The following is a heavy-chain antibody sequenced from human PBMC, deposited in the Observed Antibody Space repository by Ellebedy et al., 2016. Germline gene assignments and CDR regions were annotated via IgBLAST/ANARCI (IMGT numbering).Heavy chain of an antibody. CDR2: ISGSGGST. J-gene: IGHJ4*02. D-gene: IGHD6-19*01. V-gene: IGHV3-23*01. CDR1: GFSFDNAW. CDR3: AKAGSRGYSGWYIPFDY. Sequence: GESLKISXAASGFSFDNAWMTWVRQAPGKGLEWVSAISGSGGSTYYADSVKGRFTISRDNSKNTLYLQMNSLRAEDTAVYYCAKAGSRGYSGWYIPFDYWGQGTLVTVSS.